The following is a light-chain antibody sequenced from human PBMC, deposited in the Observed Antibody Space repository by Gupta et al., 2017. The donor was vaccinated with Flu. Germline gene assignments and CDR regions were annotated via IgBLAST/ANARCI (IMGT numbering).Light chain of an antibody. J-gene: IGLJ1*01. V-gene: IGLV3-1*01. CDR2: QDV. CDR3: QAWDSGTYV. Sequence: TCSGDNLGEKYVSWYQQEPGQSPVLVIYQDVKRPSGIPERFSGSNSRNTATLTISGTQAMDEADYYCQAWDSGTYVFGIGTKVTVL. CDR1: NLGEKY.